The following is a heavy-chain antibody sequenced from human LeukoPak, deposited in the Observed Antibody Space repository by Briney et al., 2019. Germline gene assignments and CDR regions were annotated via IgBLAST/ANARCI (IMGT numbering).Heavy chain of an antibody. D-gene: IGHD1-14*01. CDR3: AKADNGHIDY. CDR2: ISWNSGSI. Sequence: GGSLRLSCAASGFTFDDYAMHWVRQAPGKGLEWVSGISWNSGSIGYADSVKGRFTISRDNAKNSLYLQMNGLRAEDTALYYCAKADNGHIDYWGQGTLVTVSS. J-gene: IGHJ4*02. V-gene: IGHV3-9*01. CDR1: GFTFDDYA.